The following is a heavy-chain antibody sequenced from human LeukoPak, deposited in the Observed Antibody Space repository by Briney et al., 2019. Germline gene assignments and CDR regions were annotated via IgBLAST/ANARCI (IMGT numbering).Heavy chain of an antibody. Sequence: PSETLSLTCTVSGGSISSYYWSWIRQPPGKGLEWIGYIYYSGSTNYNPSLKSRVTISVDTSKNQFSLNLSSVTAADTTVYYCARGGDSKHLVNWGQGTLATVSS. CDR3: ARGGDSKHLVN. D-gene: IGHD3-3*02. CDR2: IYYSGST. CDR1: GGSISSYY. J-gene: IGHJ4*02. V-gene: IGHV4-59*01.